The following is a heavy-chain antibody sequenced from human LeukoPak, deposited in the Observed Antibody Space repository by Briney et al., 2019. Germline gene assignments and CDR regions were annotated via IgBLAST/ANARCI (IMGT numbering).Heavy chain of an antibody. V-gene: IGHV3-7*01. Sequence: PGGSLRLSCAASGFTFSSYWMSWVRQAPGKGLEWVASIKQDGSETYYVDSVKGRFIISKDNAQNFLFLQMNSLRVEDTAVYFCARDPSMTAVSAYSFDFWGQGTLVTVSS. J-gene: IGHJ4*02. D-gene: IGHD2-21*01. CDR2: IKQDGSET. CDR1: GFTFSSYW. CDR3: ARDPSMTAVSAYSFDF.